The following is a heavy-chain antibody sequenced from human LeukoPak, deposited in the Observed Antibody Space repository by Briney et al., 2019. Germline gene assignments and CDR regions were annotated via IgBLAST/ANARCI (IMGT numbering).Heavy chain of an antibody. CDR1: GFTFSSYA. Sequence: GGSLRLSCAASGFTFSSYAMSWVRQAPGKGLEWGSAISGSGGSTYYADSVKGRFTISRDNSKNTLYLQMNSLRAEDTAVYYCAKDYYYGSGSYYKGPIDYWGQGTLVTVSS. CDR2: ISGSGGST. V-gene: IGHV3-23*01. D-gene: IGHD3-10*01. J-gene: IGHJ4*02. CDR3: AKDYYYGSGSYYKGPIDY.